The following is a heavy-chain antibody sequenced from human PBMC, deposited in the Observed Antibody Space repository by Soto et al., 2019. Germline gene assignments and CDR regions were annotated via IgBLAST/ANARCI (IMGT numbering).Heavy chain of an antibody. D-gene: IGHD5-12*01. CDR3: ARGGIVATIAPSGYYYYYMDV. CDR1: GYTFTSYG. V-gene: IGHV1-18*01. Sequence: ASVKVSCKASGYTFTSYGISWVRQAPGQGLEWMGWISAYNGNTNYAQKLQGRVTMTTDTSTSTAYMELRSLRSDDTAVYYCARGGIVATIAPSGYYYYYMDVWGKGTTVTVSS. J-gene: IGHJ6*03. CDR2: ISAYNGNT.